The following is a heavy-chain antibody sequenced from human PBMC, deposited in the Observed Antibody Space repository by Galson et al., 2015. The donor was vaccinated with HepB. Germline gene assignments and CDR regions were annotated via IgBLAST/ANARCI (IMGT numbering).Heavy chain of an antibody. V-gene: IGHV3-9*01. D-gene: IGHD3-10*01. Sequence: SLRLSCAASGFTFDDYAMHWVRQAPGKGLEWVSGISWNSGSIGYADSVKGRFTISRDNAKNSLYLQMNSLRAEDTALYYCAKDIISSFRGSGSFNWFDPWGQGTLVTVSS. CDR2: ISWNSGSI. J-gene: IGHJ5*02. CDR1: GFTFDDYA. CDR3: AKDIISSFRGSGSFNWFDP.